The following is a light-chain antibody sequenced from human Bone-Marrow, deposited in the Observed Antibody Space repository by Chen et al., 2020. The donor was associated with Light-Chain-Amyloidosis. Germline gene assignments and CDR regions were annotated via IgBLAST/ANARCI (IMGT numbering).Light chain of an antibody. V-gene: IGLV3-21*02. CDR2: DDS. CDR3: QVWDRSSDRPV. CDR1: NIGSTS. J-gene: IGLJ3*02. Sequence: SYVLTQPFSVSVAPGQTATIACGGNNIGSTSVHWYQQTPGQDPLLVVYDDSDRPSGIPERLSGSNSGNTATLTISRVEAGDEADYYCQVWDRSSDRPVFGGGTKLTVL.